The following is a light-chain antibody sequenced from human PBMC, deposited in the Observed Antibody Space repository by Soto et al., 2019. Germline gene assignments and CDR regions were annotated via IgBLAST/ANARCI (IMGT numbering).Light chain of an antibody. CDR3: QQYDSFPWT. CDR1: QSISTW. CDR2: KVS. J-gene: IGKJ1*01. V-gene: IGKV1-5*03. Sequence: DIKMTQSPSTLSASVGDRITITCRASQSISTWLAWFQQKPGKAPNLLIYKVSTLQSGVPSRFSGSGFGTGFTLTISSPQAEDVATYYCQQYDSFPWTFGQGTKVEVK.